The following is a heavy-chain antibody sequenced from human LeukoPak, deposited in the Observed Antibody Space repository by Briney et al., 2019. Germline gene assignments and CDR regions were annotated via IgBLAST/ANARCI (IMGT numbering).Heavy chain of an antibody. Sequence: SVKVSCKASGGTFISYAISWVRQAPGQGLEWMGGIIPIFGTANYAQKFQGRVTITADESTSTAYMELSSLRSEDTAVYYCASGGRTYYYYYMDVWGKGTTVTVSS. D-gene: IGHD3-10*01. CDR3: ASGGRTYYYYYMDV. J-gene: IGHJ6*03. CDR1: GGTFISYA. CDR2: IIPIFGTA. V-gene: IGHV1-69*13.